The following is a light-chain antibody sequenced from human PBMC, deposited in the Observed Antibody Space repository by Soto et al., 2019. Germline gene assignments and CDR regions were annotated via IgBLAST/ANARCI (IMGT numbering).Light chain of an antibody. CDR2: GAS. J-gene: IGKJ2*01. CDR3: QQSYIVSYT. V-gene: IGKV1-39*01. CDR1: QNIDIY. Sequence: DIQMTQSPSSLSASVGDRVTITCRASQNIDIYLNWYQQQPGKAPRLLIYGASVLQSGVPSRFSGSGSETDFTLTISSLQPDDSATYFCQQSYIVSYTFGQGTKLEIK.